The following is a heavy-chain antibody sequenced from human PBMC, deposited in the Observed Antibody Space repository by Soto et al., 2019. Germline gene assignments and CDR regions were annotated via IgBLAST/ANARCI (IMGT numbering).Heavy chain of an antibody. Sequence: EVQLVESGGGLVTPGGSLRLSCVASGVSCRNAWMHWVRQAPGKGLEWVGRIKWSSHAGAIDDAAPVKGRFTISRDDSKNTFARHLNSLTTVDTAVYYWTRGGPLGNYFDYWGQGTLVTVSS. CDR1: GVSCRNAW. J-gene: IGHJ4*02. CDR3: TRGGPLGNYFDY. CDR2: IKWSSHAGAI. V-gene: IGHV3-15*07. D-gene: IGHD2-15*01.